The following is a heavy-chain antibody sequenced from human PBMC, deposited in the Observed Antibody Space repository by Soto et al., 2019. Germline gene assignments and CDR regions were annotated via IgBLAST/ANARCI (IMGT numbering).Heavy chain of an antibody. D-gene: IGHD6-13*01. Sequence: QVQLVQSGAEVKKPGASVKVSCKASEYTFTSYAMHWVRQAPGQRLEWMGWINAGNGNTKYSQKFQGRVTITRDTSASTAYMELSSLRSEDTAVYYCARGGSSSGRHAEIEIKNYFDYWGQGTLVTVSS. V-gene: IGHV1-3*01. CDR1: EYTFTSYA. CDR2: INAGNGNT. CDR3: ARGGSSSGRHAEIEIKNYFDY. J-gene: IGHJ4*02.